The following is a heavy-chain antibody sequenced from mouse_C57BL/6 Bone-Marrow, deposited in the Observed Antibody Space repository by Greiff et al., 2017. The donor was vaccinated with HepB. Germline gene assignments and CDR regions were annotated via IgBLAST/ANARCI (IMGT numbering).Heavy chain of an antibody. Sequence: QVQLQQSGAELARPGASVKMSCTASGYTFTSYTMHWVKQRPGQGLEWIGFINPSSGYTKYNQKFKDKATLTADKYSSTAYMQLSSLTSDDSAVYYCARGSGFAYWGQGTLVTVSA. CDR2: INPSSGYT. CDR3: ARGSGFAY. V-gene: IGHV1-4*01. J-gene: IGHJ3*01. CDR1: GYTFTSYT.